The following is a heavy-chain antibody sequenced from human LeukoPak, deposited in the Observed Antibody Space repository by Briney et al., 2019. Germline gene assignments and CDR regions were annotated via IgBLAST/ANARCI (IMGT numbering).Heavy chain of an antibody. J-gene: IGHJ6*02. V-gene: IGHV3-74*01. CDR1: GFTFKTYW. CDR2: SNSDGSST. Sequence: GGSLRLSCAASGFTFKTYWMHWVRQAPGKGLVWVSHSNSDGSSTSYADSVRGRFTISRDNAKNTLYLQMNSLRAEDTAVYYCAKGLRQLVRYYYYGMDVWGQGTTVTVSS. D-gene: IGHD6-6*01. CDR3: AKGLRQLVRYYYYGMDV.